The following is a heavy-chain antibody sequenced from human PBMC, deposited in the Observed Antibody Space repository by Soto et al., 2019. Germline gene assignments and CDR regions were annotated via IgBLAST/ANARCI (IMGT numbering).Heavy chain of an antibody. V-gene: IGHV3-33*06. CDR2: IWYDGSNK. CDR3: AKDFGYNYGYDAFDI. D-gene: IGHD5-18*01. CDR1: GFTFSSQG. Sequence: GGSLRLSCAASGFTFSSQGMHWVRQAPGKGLEWVAVIWYDGSNKYYADSVKGRFTISRDNSKNTLYLQMNSLRAEDTAVYYCAKDFGYNYGYDAFDIWGQGTMVTVSS. J-gene: IGHJ3*02.